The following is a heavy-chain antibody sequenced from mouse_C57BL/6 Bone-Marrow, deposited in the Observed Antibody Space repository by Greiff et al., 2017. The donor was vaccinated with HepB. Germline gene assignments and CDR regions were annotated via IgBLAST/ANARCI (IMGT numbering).Heavy chain of an antibody. V-gene: IGHV1-54*01. CDR3: ARSLFPTYFDY. CDR2: INPGSGGT. CDR1: GYAFTNYL. D-gene: IGHD1-1*01. J-gene: IGHJ2*01. Sequence: QVQLQQSGAELVRPGTSVKVSCKASGYAFTNYLIEGVKQRPGQGLEWIGVINPGSGGTNYNEKFKGKATLTADKSSSTAYMQLSSLTFEDSAVYFCARSLFPTYFDYWGQGTTLTVSS.